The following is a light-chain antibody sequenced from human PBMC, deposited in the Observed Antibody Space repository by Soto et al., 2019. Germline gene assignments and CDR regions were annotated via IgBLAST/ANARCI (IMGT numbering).Light chain of an antibody. V-gene: IGLV4-69*01. CDR1: SGHSSYV. Sequence: QPVLTQSPSASASLGASVKLTCTLSSGHSSYVIAWHQQQPEKGPQYLMKVNTDGSHTKGDGIPDRFSGSSSGAERYLTISSLQSEDEADYYCQTWGTGVWVFGGGTKLTVL. CDR2: VNTDGSH. J-gene: IGLJ3*02. CDR3: QTWGTGVWV.